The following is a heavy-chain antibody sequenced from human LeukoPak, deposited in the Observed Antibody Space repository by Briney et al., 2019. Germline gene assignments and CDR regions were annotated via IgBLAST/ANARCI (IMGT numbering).Heavy chain of an antibody. CDR3: ARVPDGRGYSYGLGY. J-gene: IGHJ4*02. D-gene: IGHD5-18*01. Sequence: ASVKVSCKASGGTFSSYAISWVRQAAGQGLEGMGGIIPIFGTANYAQKFQGRVTITADKSTSTAYMELSRLRSEDTAVYYCARVPDGRGYSYGLGYWGQGTLVTVSS. V-gene: IGHV1-69*06. CDR2: IIPIFGTA. CDR1: GGTFSSYA.